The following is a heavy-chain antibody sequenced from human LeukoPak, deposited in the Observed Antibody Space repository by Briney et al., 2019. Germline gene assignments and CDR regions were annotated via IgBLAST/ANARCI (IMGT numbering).Heavy chain of an antibody. CDR1: GFTFSTYA. V-gene: IGHV3-23*01. D-gene: IGHD1-26*01. CDR3: ARALYSGSYYPADY. Sequence: GGSLRLSCAASGFTFSTYAMSWVRQAPGKGLEWVSVISGSGGTTYYADSVKGRFTVSRDNSKNTLYLQMNTLRAEDTAVYYCARALYSGSYYPADYWGQGTLVTVSS. CDR2: ISGSGGTT. J-gene: IGHJ4*02.